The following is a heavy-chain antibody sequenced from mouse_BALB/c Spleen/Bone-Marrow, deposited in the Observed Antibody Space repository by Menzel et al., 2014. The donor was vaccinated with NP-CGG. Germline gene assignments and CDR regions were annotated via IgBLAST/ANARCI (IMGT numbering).Heavy chain of an antibody. CDR3: ARRGHGFAWFAY. CDR1: GYTFSSYW. V-gene: IGHV1-9*01. Sequence: QVQLKESGTELMKPGASVKISCKATGYTFSSYWIEWVNQRHGHGLEWIGEILPGSGSTNYNEKFKGKATFTADTSSNTAYMQLSSLTSEDSAVYYCARRGHGFAWFAYWGQGTLVTVSA. J-gene: IGHJ3*01. D-gene: IGHD1-2*01. CDR2: ILPGSGST.